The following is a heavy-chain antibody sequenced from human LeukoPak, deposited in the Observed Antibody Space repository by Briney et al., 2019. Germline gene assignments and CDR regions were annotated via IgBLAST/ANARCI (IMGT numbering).Heavy chain of an antibody. D-gene: IGHD3-16*02. CDR1: GYTFTSYG. J-gene: IGHJ4*02. V-gene: IGHV1-18*01. CDR3: ARVTITFGGVIAPFDY. CDR2: IRAYNSNT. Sequence: GASVKVSCKASGYTFTSYGISWVRQAAGQGLEGMGWIRAYNSNTNYAQKLQCRVTMTTDTSTSTAYMELRSLRSDDTAVYYCARVTITFGGVIAPFDYWGQGTLVTVSS.